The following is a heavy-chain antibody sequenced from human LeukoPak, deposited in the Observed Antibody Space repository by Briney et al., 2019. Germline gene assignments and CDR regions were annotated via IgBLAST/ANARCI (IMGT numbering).Heavy chain of an antibody. CDR2: ISAYNGNT. CDR3: ASLKNYYDSSGYLVTDAFDI. D-gene: IGHD3-22*01. J-gene: IGHJ3*02. V-gene: IGHV1-18*01. Sequence: ASVKVSCKASGYTFTSYGISWVRQAPGQGLEWMGWISAYNGNTDYAQKFQGRVTMTTDTSTNTAYMELRSLKSDDTAVYYCASLKNYYDSSGYLVTDAFDIWGQGTMVTVSS. CDR1: GYTFTSYG.